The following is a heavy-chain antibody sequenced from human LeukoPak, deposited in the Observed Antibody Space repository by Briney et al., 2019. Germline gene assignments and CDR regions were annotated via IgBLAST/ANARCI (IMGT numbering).Heavy chain of an antibody. Sequence: PSETLSLTCTVSGGSISSYYWSWIRQPPGQGLEWIGIIYTSGSTNYNPSLKSRVTMSVDTSKNQFSLKLSSVTAADTAVYYCARDLLHDYADSTGYWGRGTLVTVSS. CDR1: GGSISSYY. V-gene: IGHV4-4*07. J-gene: IGHJ4*02. CDR2: IYTSGST. D-gene: IGHD4-17*01. CDR3: ARDLLHDYADSTGY.